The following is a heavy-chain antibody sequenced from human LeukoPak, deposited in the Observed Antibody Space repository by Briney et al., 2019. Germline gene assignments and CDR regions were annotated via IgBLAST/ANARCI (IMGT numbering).Heavy chain of an antibody. Sequence: PSETLSLTCAVYGGSFSGYYWSWIRQPPGEGLEWIGEINHSGSTNYNPSLKSRVTISVDTSKNQFSLKLCSVTAADTAVYYCARAGDRSGYSDYWGQGTLVTVSS. CDR1: GGSFSGYY. D-gene: IGHD3-22*01. CDR2: INHSGST. CDR3: ARAGDRSGYSDY. V-gene: IGHV4-34*01. J-gene: IGHJ4*02.